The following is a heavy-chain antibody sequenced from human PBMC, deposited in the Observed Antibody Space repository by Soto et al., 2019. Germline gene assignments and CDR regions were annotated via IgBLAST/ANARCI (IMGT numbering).Heavy chain of an antibody. Sequence: QVQLVQSGAEVKKPGASVKVSCKASGYTFTSYGISWVRQAPGQGLEWMGWISAYNGNTNYAQKLQGRVTMTTDTSTSTAYMELRSLRSDDTAVYYCARVISTTVTTGAIAFDIWGQGTMVTVSS. J-gene: IGHJ3*02. V-gene: IGHV1-18*04. CDR3: ARVISTTVTTGAIAFDI. CDR1: GYTFTSYG. CDR2: ISAYNGNT. D-gene: IGHD4-17*01.